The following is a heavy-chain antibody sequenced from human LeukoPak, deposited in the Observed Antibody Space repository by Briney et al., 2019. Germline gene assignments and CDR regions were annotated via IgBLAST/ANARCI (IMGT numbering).Heavy chain of an antibody. CDR1: GGTFSSYA. J-gene: IGHJ4*02. Sequence: SVTVSCKASGGTFSSYAISWVRQAPGQGLEWMGGIIPIFGTANYAQKFQGRVTITADESTSTAYMELSSLRSEDTAVYYCARVRGRATVTPTLFDYWGQGTLVTVSS. CDR2: IIPIFGTA. D-gene: IGHD4-17*01. V-gene: IGHV1-69*13. CDR3: ARVRGRATVTPTLFDY.